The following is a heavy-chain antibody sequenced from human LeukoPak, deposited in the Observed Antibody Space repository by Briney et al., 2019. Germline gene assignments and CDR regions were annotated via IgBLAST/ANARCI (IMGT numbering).Heavy chain of an antibody. D-gene: IGHD6-19*01. CDR3: ARTSESGWREFDY. CDR2: ISAYNANR. V-gene: IGHV1-18*01. Sequence: GASVKVSCKASGYAFTSYGISWVRQAPGQGLGWMGWISAYNANRNYVQKFQGRVTMTTDTSTSTAYMELRSLRSDDTAIYYCARTSESGWREFDYRGQGTLVTVSA. J-gene: IGHJ4*02. CDR1: GYAFTSYG.